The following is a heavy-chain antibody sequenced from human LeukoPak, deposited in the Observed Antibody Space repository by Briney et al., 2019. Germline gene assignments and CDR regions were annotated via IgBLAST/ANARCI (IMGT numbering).Heavy chain of an antibody. J-gene: IGHJ4*02. CDR2: IIPIFGTA. D-gene: IGHD3-10*01. CDR3: ARDSNTYYYGSGSYYKFDY. V-gene: IGHV1-69*13. Sequence: SVKVSCKASGGTFSSYAISWVRQAPGQGLEWMGGIIPIFGTANYAQKFQGRVTITADESTSTAYMELSSLRSEDTAVYYCARDSNTYYYGSGSYYKFDYWGQGTLVTVSS. CDR1: GGTFSSYA.